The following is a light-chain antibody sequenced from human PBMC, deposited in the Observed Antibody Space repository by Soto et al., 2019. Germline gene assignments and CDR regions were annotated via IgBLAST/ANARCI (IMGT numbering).Light chain of an antibody. Sequence: IELTQSPDSLTVSLGEGATINCKSSQSLFYNSNNKNYLAWYQQKPSQPPKLLFYWASARESGVPDRFTASGFGTDFTLTIRSLQPEDVAVYYCQQYYRTPLTFGGGTKVEI. CDR2: WAS. J-gene: IGKJ4*01. CDR1: QSLFYNSNNKNY. V-gene: IGKV4-1*01. CDR3: QQYYRTPLT.